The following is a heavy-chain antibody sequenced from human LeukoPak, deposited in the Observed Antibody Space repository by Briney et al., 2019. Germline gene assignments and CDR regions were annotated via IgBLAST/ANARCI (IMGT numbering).Heavy chain of an antibody. Sequence: SGPTLVKPTQTLTLTCTFSGFSLSTSGVGVGSIRQPPGKALEWLALIYWNDDKRYSPSLKSRLTISKDTSKNQVVLTMTNMDPVDTATYYCARSYSDYDYFNNWFDPWGQGTLVTVSS. CDR1: GFSLSTSGVG. CDR2: IYWNDDK. V-gene: IGHV2-5*01. CDR3: ARSYSDYDYFNNWFDP. D-gene: IGHD5-12*01. J-gene: IGHJ5*02.